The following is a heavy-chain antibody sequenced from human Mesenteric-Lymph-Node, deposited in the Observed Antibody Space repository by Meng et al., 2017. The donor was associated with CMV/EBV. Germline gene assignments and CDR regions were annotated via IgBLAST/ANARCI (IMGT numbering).Heavy chain of an antibody. CDR2: IYYSGGT. Sequence: SRGPTNSAGYFWTWIRPHPGKGLEWIGYIYYSGGTHYNPALKSRVTISADTSKNQFSLNLNSVTAADTAVYYCAIYGSGTSYYFDYWGQGTLVTVSS. V-gene: IGHV4-31*02. D-gene: IGHD3-10*01. CDR3: AIYGSGTSYYFDY. CDR1: RGPTNSAGYF. J-gene: IGHJ4*02.